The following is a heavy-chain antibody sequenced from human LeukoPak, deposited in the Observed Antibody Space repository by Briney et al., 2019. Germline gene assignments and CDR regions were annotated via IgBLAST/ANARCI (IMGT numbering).Heavy chain of an antibody. CDR1: GFIFSSYA. D-gene: IGHD6-13*01. Sequence: GRSLRLSCAASGFIFSSYAMHWVRQAPGKGLEWVAVISYDGSNKYYADSVKGRFTISRDNSKNTLYLQMNSLRAEDTAVYYCARGIGLYSSSWYSSWGQGTLVTVSS. CDR3: ARGIGLYSSSWYSS. CDR2: ISYDGSNK. V-gene: IGHV3-30*01. J-gene: IGHJ5*02.